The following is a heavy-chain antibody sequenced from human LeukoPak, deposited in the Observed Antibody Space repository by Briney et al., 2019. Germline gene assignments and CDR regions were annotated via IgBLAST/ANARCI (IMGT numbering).Heavy chain of an antibody. CDR2: INPNSGGT. CDR1: GYTFTDYY. CDR3: ARPRDLLDAFDI. Sequence: GASVTVSFKASGYTFTDYYMHWVRQAPGQGLEWMGWINPNSGGTNYAQKFQGRVTMTRDTSINTAYMELSRLRSDDTAVYYCARPRDLLDAFDIWGQGTMVTVSS. D-gene: IGHD2-21*01. V-gene: IGHV1-2*02. J-gene: IGHJ3*02.